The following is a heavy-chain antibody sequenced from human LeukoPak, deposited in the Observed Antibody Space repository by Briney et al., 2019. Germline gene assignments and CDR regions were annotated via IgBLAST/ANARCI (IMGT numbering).Heavy chain of an antibody. CDR3: ARPLLWWPQVGYFDY. CDR2: MNPNSGNT. CDR1: GYTFTSYD. J-gene: IGHJ4*02. Sequence: ASVRVSCKASGYTFTSYDINWVRQAPGRGLEWMGWMNPNSGNTGYAQKFQGRVTMTRDTSISTAYMELSRLRSDDTAVYYCARPLLWWPQVGYFDYWGQGTLVTVSS. V-gene: IGHV1-8*02. D-gene: IGHD2-8*02.